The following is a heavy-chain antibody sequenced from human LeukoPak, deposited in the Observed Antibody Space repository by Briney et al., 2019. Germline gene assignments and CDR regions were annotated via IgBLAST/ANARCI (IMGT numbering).Heavy chain of an antibody. J-gene: IGHJ6*03. Sequence: ASVKVPCKASGYTFTSYDINWVRQATGQGLEWMGWMNPNSGNTGYAQKFQGRVTMTRNTSISTAYMELSSLRSEDTAVYYCASYCSSTSCSPSGYYYYMDVWGKGTTVTVSS. CDR3: ASYCSSTSCSPSGYYYYMDV. CDR1: GYTFTSYD. V-gene: IGHV1-8*01. D-gene: IGHD2-2*01. CDR2: MNPNSGNT.